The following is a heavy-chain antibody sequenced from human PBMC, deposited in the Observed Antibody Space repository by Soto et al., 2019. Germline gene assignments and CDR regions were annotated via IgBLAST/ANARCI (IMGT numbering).Heavy chain of an antibody. Sequence: SETLSLTCAVSGGSISSGGYSWSWIRQPPGKGLEWIGYIYHSGSTYYNPSLKSRVTISVDTSKNQFSLKLSSVTAADTAVYYCARSVVAATPLGYYGMDVWGQGTTVTVSS. J-gene: IGHJ6*02. CDR1: GGSISSGGYS. D-gene: IGHD2-15*01. V-gene: IGHV4-30-2*01. CDR3: ARSVVAATPLGYYGMDV. CDR2: IYHSGST.